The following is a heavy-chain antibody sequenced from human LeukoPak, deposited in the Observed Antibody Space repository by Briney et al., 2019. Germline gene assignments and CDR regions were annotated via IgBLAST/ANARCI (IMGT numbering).Heavy chain of an antibody. J-gene: IGHJ4*02. CDR3: ARLVSSTSQSRAPFDY. D-gene: IGHD2-2*01. V-gene: IGHV4-34*01. CDR1: SGSFSGYY. CDR2: INHSGST. Sequence: PSETLSLTCAVYSGSFSGYYWSWIRQPPGKGLEWIGEINHSGSTNYNPSLKSRVTISVDTSKNQFSLKLSSVTAADTAVYYCARLVSSTSQSRAPFDYWGQGTLVTVSS.